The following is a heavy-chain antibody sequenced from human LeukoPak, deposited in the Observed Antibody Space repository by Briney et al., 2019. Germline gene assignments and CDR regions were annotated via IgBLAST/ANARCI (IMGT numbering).Heavy chain of an antibody. CDR1: GGSISSSSYY. Sequence: PSETLSLTCTVSGGSISSSSYYWGWIRQPPGKGLEWMGSIYYSGSTYYNPSLNSRVTISVDTSKNQFSLKLSSVTAADTAVYYCANSGWYYFDSWGQGTLVTVSS. V-gene: IGHV4-39*01. D-gene: IGHD6-19*01. CDR3: ANSGWYYFDS. J-gene: IGHJ4*02. CDR2: IYYSGST.